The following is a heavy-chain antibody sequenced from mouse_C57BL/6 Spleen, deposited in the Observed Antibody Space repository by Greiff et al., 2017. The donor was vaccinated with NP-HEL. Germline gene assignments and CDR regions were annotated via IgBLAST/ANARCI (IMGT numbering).Heavy chain of an antibody. D-gene: IGHD2-5*01. J-gene: IGHJ1*03. CDR3: ARGAYYSNYSWYFDV. CDR2: LYPGSGST. V-gene: IGHV1-55*01. CDR1: GYTFTSYW. Sequence: VQLQQPGAELVKPGASVKMSCQASGYTFTSYWITWVKQRPGQGLEWIGDLYPGSGSTNYNEKFKSKATLTVDTSSSTAYMQLSSLTSEDSAVYYCARGAYYSNYSWYFDVWGTGTTVTVSS.